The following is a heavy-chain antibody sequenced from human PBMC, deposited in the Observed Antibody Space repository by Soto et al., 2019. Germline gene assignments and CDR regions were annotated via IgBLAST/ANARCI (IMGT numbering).Heavy chain of an antibody. Sequence: PSETLSLTCTVSGGSISSGGYYWIWIRQHPGKGLEWIGYIYYSGSTYYNPSLKSRVTISVDTSKNQFSLKLSSVTAADTAVYYCARDFSYGDYGAFDIWGQGTMVTVSS. D-gene: IGHD4-17*01. J-gene: IGHJ3*02. CDR1: GGSISSGGYY. CDR3: ARDFSYGDYGAFDI. CDR2: IYYSGST. V-gene: IGHV4-31*03.